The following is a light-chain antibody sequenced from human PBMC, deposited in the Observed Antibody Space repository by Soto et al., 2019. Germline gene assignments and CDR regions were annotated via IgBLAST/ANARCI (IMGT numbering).Light chain of an antibody. CDR2: DAS. CDR3: QQYNSYPLT. V-gene: IGKV1-5*01. CDR1: QHISTW. Sequence: DIQMTQPPSSVSASVGDRVTITCRASQHISTWLTWYQQKPGKAPKLLIYDASSLESGVPSRFSGSGSGTEFTLTISSLQPDDFATYYCQQYNSYPLTFGQGTKVDI. J-gene: IGKJ1*01.